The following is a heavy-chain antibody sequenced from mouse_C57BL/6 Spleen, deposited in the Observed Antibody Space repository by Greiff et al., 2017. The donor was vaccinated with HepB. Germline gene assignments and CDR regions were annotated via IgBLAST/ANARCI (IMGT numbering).Heavy chain of an antibody. CDR1: GFTFSDYG. D-gene: IGHD2-5*01. J-gene: IGHJ4*01. CDR3: ARRSNPYAMDY. V-gene: IGHV5-15*01. CDR2: ISNLAYSI. Sequence: EVNLVESGGGLVQPGGSLKLSCAASGFTFSDYGMAWVRQAPRKGPEWVAFISNLAYSIYYADTVTGRFTISSENAKNTLYLEMSSLRSEDTAMYYCARRSNPYAMDYWGQGTSVTVSS.